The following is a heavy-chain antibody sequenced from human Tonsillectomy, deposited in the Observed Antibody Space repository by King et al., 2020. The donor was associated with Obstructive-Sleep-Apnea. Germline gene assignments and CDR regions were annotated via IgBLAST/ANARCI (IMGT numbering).Heavy chain of an antibody. J-gene: IGHJ4*02. V-gene: IGHV5-51*01. CDR2: IYPGDSDT. CDR1: GYTFTNYW. Sequence: EQLVQSGAEVKKPGESLKISCKGSGYTFTNYWIGWVRQMPGKGLEGMGFIYPGDSDTRYSPSFQGQVTLTADKSINTAHLQWDSRKASDTAIYYCARHIYHTGRRLDYWGQGALVTVSS. D-gene: IGHD2-8*02. CDR3: ARHIYHTGRRLDY.